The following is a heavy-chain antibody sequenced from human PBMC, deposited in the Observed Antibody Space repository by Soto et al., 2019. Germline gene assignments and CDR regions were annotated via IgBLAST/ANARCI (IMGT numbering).Heavy chain of an antibody. V-gene: IGHV4-4*02. Sequence: PSDTLSLTCAVSGGSISISNWWSWVRQPPGKGLEWIGEIYHSGSTNYNPSLKSRVTISVDKSKNQFSLKLSSVTAADTAVYYGAGIAAAGTWVDYGGQGTRVTV. CDR3: AGIAAAGTWVDY. D-gene: IGHD6-13*01. CDR1: GGSISISNW. CDR2: IYHSGST. J-gene: IGHJ4*02.